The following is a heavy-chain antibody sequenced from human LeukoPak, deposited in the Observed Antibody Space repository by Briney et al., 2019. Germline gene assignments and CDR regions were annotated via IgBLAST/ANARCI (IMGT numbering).Heavy chain of an antibody. Sequence: GGSLRLSCAASGFTFSSYSMNWVRQAPGKGLEWASSISSSSSYIYYADSVKGRFTISRDNAKNSLYLQMNSLRAEDTAVYYCARDLPYYYYYMDVWGKGTTVTVSS. CDR3: ARDLPYYYYYMDV. J-gene: IGHJ6*03. CDR2: ISSSSSYI. CDR1: GFTFSSYS. V-gene: IGHV3-21*01.